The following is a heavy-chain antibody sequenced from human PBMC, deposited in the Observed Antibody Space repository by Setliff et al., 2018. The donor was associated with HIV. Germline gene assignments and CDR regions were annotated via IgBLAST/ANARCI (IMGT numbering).Heavy chain of an antibody. CDR3: AKDLRLGELSFDY. CDR2: IYSGGSST. J-gene: IGHJ4*02. D-gene: IGHD3-16*02. CDR1: GFTFSSYA. V-gene: IGHV3-23*03. Sequence: GGSLRLSCAASGFTFSSYAMSWVRQAPGKGLEWVSVIYSGGSSTYYADSVKGRFTISRDNSKNTLYLQMNSLGAEDTAVYYCAKDLRLGELSFDYWGQGTLVTVSS.